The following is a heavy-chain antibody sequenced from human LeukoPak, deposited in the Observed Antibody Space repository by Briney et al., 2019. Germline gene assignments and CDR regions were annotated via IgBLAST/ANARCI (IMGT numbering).Heavy chain of an antibody. CDR3: ARVGTYYRSLDS. CDR2: IYHSGGT. D-gene: IGHD3-10*01. CDR1: GGSINDAS. J-gene: IGHJ4*02. Sequence: MTSETLSLTCTVSGGSINDASWNWIRKPPGQGLEWIGYIYHSGGTNYSPSPKSRVTISLDTSKNQFSLKLSSVTAADTAAYYCARVGTYYRSLDSWGQGTLVTVSS. V-gene: IGHV4-59*01.